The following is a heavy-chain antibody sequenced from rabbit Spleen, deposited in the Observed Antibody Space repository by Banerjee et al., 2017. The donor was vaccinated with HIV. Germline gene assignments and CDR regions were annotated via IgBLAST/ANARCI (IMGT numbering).Heavy chain of an antibody. J-gene: IGHJ3*01. CDR1: GFDFSANT. CDR2: INIGSGSA. CDR3: ARDPAYASGSGAYIPYL. Sequence: QEQLVESGGGLVQPEGSLTLTCKASGFDFSANTMCWVRQAPGKGPEWIGCINIGSGSAYYASWVISRFTITSNTNQNTVTLQMTSLTGADTATYFCARDPAYASGSGAYIPYLWGQGTLVTVS. D-gene: IGHD1-1*01. V-gene: IGHV1S47*01.